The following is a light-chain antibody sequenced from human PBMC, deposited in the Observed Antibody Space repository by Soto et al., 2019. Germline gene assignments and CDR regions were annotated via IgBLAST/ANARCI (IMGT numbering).Light chain of an antibody. J-gene: IGLJ1*01. V-gene: IGLV2-14*01. Sequence: QSALTQPASVTESPGQSITTSCTGTSSNVGAYDYFSWYQRKRGKAPNLIISEVSNQHSVVSHRSSRYKSDNTNALTISRIQNDDETDHYCSSYTSSRTHVFGTVTKTPS. CDR2: EVS. CDR1: SSNVGAYDY. CDR3: SSYTSSRTHV.